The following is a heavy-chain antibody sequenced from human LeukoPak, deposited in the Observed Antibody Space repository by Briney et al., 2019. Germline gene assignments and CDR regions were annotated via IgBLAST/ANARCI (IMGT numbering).Heavy chain of an antibody. CDR1: GGSISSSDW. CDR2: IYHSGST. V-gene: IGHV4-4*02. Sequence: PSETLSLTCAVSGGSISSSDWWSWVRQPPGKGLEWIGEIYHSGSTYYNPSLKSRVTISVDKSKNQFSLKLSSVTAADTAVYYCARDRGWQGYVCYYYMDVWGKGTTVTVSS. J-gene: IGHJ6*03. CDR3: ARDRGWQGYVCYYYMDV. D-gene: IGHD6-19*01.